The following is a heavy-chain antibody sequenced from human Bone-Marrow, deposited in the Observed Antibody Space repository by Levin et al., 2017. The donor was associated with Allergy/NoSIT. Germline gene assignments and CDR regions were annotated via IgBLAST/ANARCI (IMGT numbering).Heavy chain of an antibody. CDR1: GFIFPNYG. V-gene: IGHV3-23*01. CDR2: ISMSGSST. Sequence: GGSLRLSCAASGFIFPNYGMTWVRQAPGKGLEWVAAISMSGSSTDYADSVNGRFTISRDNRRDTLYLQMNSLRPEDTALYFCVRGSTSPDRWGQGTLVRVSS. J-gene: IGHJ5*02. D-gene: IGHD3-16*01. CDR3: VRGSTSPDR.